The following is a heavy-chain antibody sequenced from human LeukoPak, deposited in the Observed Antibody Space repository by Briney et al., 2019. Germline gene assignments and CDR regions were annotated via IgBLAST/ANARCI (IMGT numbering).Heavy chain of an antibody. CDR3: ASGHGDYGKD. D-gene: IGHD4-17*01. V-gene: IGHV3-48*03. CDR2: ISISGRTI. CDR1: GVTFSSYD. Sequence: GGSLRLSCAASGVTFSSYDMNWVRQAPGKGLEWVSYISISGRTIYYADSVKGRFTISRDNAKNSLYLQMNSLRAEDTAEYYCASGHGDYGKDWGQGTLVTVSS. J-gene: IGHJ4*02.